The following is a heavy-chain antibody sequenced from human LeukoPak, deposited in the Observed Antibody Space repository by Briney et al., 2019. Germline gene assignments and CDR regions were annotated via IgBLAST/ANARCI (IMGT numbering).Heavy chain of an antibody. V-gene: IGHV3-7*01. Sequence: GGSLRLSCAASGFTFSSYEMNWVRQAPGKGLEWVANIKQDGSEKYYVDSVKGRFTISRDNAKNSLYLQMNSLRAEDTAVYYCARVGSSYDAFDIWGQGTMVTVSS. CDR3: ARVGSSYDAFDI. D-gene: IGHD2-15*01. J-gene: IGHJ3*02. CDR2: IKQDGSEK. CDR1: GFTFSSYE.